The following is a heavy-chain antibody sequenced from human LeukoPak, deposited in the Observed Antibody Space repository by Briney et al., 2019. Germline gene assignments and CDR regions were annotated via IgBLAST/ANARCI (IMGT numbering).Heavy chain of an antibody. V-gene: IGHV3-23*01. CDR3: TKKRTTSVTDWFDP. D-gene: IGHD4-17*01. Sequence: GGSLRLSCTASGFTFSSYAMTWVRQAPGKGLECVSVISGIGTTTYYADSVKGRFTISRDNSKNTLFLQMNSLRVEDTATYYCTKKRTTSVTDWFDPWGQGTLVTVSS. J-gene: IGHJ5*02. CDR1: GFTFSSYA. CDR2: ISGIGTTT.